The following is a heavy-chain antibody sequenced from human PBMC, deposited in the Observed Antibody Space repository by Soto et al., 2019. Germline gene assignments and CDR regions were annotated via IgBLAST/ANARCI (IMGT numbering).Heavy chain of an antibody. V-gene: IGHV4-59*08. J-gene: IGHJ4*02. Sequence: QVQLLESGPGLVKPSETLSLTCTVSGGSISNYYYSWIRQPPEKGQELIGNIYYYGSSNYNPSPKSRVSISVYTSKTPFTLKLSSGTAADAAVYDCARHSPDFDWLSQFDYWGQGTLVTVSS. CDR2: IYYYGSS. D-gene: IGHD3-9*01. CDR3: ARHSPDFDWLSQFDY. CDR1: GGSISNYY.